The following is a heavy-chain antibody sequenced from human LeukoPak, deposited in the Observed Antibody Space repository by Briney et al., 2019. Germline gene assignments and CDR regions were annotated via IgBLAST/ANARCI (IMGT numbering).Heavy chain of an antibody. CDR1: GFTFSSYA. V-gene: IGHV3-64*01. CDR2: ISSNGGST. CDR3: ARASLTDAFDI. Sequence: GGSLRLSCAASGFTFSSYAMHWVRQAPGKGLEYVSAISSNGGSTYYANSVKGRFTISRDNSKNTLYLQMGSLRAEDMAVYYCARASLTDAFDIWGQGTMVTVPS. J-gene: IGHJ3*02.